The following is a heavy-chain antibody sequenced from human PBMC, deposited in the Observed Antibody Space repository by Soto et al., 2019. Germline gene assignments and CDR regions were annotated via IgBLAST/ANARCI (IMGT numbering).Heavy chain of an antibody. D-gene: IGHD2-15*01. V-gene: IGHV3-66*01. Sequence: EVQLVESGGGLVQPGGSLRLSCAASGFTVSSNYMSWVRQAPGKGLEWVSVIYSGGSTYYADSVKGRFTISRDNSKNTLYLQMNSLRDEDTAVYYCAREIRPGGGYCSGGSCYPGYWGQGTLVTVSS. CDR3: AREIRPGGGYCSGGSCYPGY. CDR1: GFTVSSNY. J-gene: IGHJ4*02. CDR2: IYSGGST.